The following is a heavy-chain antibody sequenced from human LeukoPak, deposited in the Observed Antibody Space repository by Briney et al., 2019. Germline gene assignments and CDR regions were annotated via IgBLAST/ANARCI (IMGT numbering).Heavy chain of an antibody. V-gene: IGHV3-23*01. D-gene: IGHD2-2*01. CDR3: ARNGGHHCSSTSCYYYYYMDV. CDR2: ISGSGGST. Sequence: GGSLGLSCAASGFTFSSYAMSWVRQAPGKGLEWVSAISGSGGSTYYADSVKGRFTISRDNSKNTLYLHMNSLRAEDTAVYYCARNGGHHCSSTSCYYYYYMDVWGKGTTVTVSS. CDR1: GFTFSSYA. J-gene: IGHJ6*03.